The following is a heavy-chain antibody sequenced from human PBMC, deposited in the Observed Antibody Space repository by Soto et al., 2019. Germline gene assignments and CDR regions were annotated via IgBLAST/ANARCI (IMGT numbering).Heavy chain of an antibody. CDR2: MNPNSGNT. CDR1: GYTFTSYD. V-gene: IGHV1-8*01. Sequence: ASVKVSCKASGYTFTSYDINWVRQATGQGLVWMGWMNPNSGNTGYAQKFQGRVTMTRNTSISTAYMELSSLRSEDTAVYYCARGRGATAPMDVWGQGTTVTVSS. J-gene: IGHJ6*02. CDR3: ARGRGATAPMDV. D-gene: IGHD1-26*01.